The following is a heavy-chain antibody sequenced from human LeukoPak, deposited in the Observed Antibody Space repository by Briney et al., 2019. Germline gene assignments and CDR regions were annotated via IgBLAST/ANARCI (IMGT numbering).Heavy chain of an antibody. CDR3: TRDLMDYDVSTGLHHYYMDV. J-gene: IGHJ6*02. D-gene: IGHD3-9*01. CDR2: LHSGGHT. V-gene: IGHV3-66*01. Sequence: PGGSLRLSCAASGFTISSNYLSWVRQAPGKGLVWISALHSGGHTFYADSVRGRFTISRDNAKNTLYLQMNTLRVEDTAVYYCTRDLMDYDVSTGLHHYYMDVWGQGTTVTVSS. CDR1: GFTISSNY.